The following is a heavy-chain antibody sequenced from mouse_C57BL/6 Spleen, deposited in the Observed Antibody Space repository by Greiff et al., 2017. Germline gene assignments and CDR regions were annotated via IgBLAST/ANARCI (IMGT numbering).Heavy chain of an antibody. V-gene: IGHV1-53*01. CDR1: GYTFTSYW. Sequence: QVQLQQPGPELVQPGPSVTLSCKASGYTFTSYWLHWVKQWPGQGLEWIGNINPGNGGTNYNEKFKSKATLTVDKSSSTAYMPLSSLTSADAAVYYWARSALITTVVEGFAYWGQGTLVTVSA. CDR3: ARSALITTVVEGFAY. D-gene: IGHD1-1*01. CDR2: INPGNGGT. J-gene: IGHJ3*01.